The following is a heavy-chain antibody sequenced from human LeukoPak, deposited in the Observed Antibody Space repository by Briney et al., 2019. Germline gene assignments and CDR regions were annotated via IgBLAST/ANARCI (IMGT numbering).Heavy chain of an antibody. CDR2: INYRGTT. Sequence: PSETLSLTCSVSDGSISTDDYYWGWIRQPPGKGLEWIGSINYRGTTYYNPSLKTRVTLSVDTSKNDFSLNLRSVTAADTAFYFCARLWGSYKLPYYFDSWGQGTLVPVSS. J-gene: IGHJ4*02. CDR3: ARLWGSYKLPYYFDS. CDR1: DGSISTDDYY. V-gene: IGHV4-39*02. D-gene: IGHD3-16*01.